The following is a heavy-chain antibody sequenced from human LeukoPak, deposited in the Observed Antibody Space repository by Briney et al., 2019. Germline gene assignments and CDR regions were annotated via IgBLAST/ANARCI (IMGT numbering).Heavy chain of an antibody. CDR1: GGSFSGYY. V-gene: IGHV4-34*01. D-gene: IGHD7-27*01. J-gene: IGHJ4*02. Sequence: MASETLSLTCAVYGGSFSGYYWSWIRQPPGKGLEWIGEINHSGSTNYNPSLKSRVTISVDTSKNQFSLKLSSVTAADTAVYYCARDNWGMVGNDYWGQGTLVTVSS. CDR3: ARDNWGMVGNDY. CDR2: INHSGST.